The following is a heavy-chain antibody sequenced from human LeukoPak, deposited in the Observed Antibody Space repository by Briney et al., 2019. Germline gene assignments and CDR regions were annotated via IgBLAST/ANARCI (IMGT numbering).Heavy chain of an antibody. J-gene: IGHJ5*02. CDR1: GFTVSSNY. Sequence: GGSLRLSCAASGFTVSSNYTSWVRQAPGKGLEWVSSISSSSSYIYYADSVKGRFTISRDNAKNSLYLQMNSLRAEDTAVYYCARSDPQRYSSSQGKQNPWGQGTLVTVSS. CDR2: ISSSSSYI. D-gene: IGHD6-13*01. CDR3: ARSDPQRYSSSQGKQNP. V-gene: IGHV3-21*01.